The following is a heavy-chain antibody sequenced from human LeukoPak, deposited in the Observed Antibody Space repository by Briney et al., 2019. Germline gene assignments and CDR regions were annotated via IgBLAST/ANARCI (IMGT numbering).Heavy chain of an antibody. CDR3: ARDTFTDFWSGYYPLGFDY. CDR2: ISSSSGYI. CDR1: GFTFSSYS. Sequence: GGSLRLSCAASGFTFSSYSMNWVRQAPGKGLEWVSSISSSSGYIYYADSVKGRFTISRDNAKNSLYLQMNSLRAEDTAVYYCARDTFTDFWSGYYPLGFDYWGQGTLVTVSS. J-gene: IGHJ4*02. D-gene: IGHD3-3*01. V-gene: IGHV3-21*01.